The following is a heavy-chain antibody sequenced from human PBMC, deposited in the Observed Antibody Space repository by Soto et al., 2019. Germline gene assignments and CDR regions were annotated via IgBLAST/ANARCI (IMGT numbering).Heavy chain of an antibody. V-gene: IGHV3-23*01. CDR1: GFTFSSYA. CDR3: AKDVRGTYCGGDCYNWFDP. Sequence: GGSLRLSCAASGFTFSSYAMSWVRQAPGKGLEWVSAISGSGGSTYYADSVKGRFTISRDNSKNTLYLQMNSLRAEDTAVYYCAKDVRGTYCGGDCYNWFDPWGQGTLVTVSS. CDR2: ISGSGGST. D-gene: IGHD2-21*02. J-gene: IGHJ5*02.